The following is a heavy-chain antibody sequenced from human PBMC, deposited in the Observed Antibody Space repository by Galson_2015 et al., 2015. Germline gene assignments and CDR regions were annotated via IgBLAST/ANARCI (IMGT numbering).Heavy chain of an antibody. V-gene: IGHV1-3*01. CDR3: ARSDITMVRGARLIRGWFDP. D-gene: IGHD3-10*01. CDR1: GYTFTSYA. J-gene: IGHJ5*02. Sequence: SVKVSCKASGYTFTSYAMHWVRQAPGQRLEWMGWINAGNGNTKYSQKFQGRVTITRDTSASTAYMELSSLRSEDTAVYYCARSDITMVRGARLIRGWFDPWGQGTLVTVSS. CDR2: INAGNGNT.